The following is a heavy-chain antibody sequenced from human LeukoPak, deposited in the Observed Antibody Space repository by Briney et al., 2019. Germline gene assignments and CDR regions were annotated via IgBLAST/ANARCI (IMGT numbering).Heavy chain of an antibody. CDR1: GFKFNLYA. D-gene: IGHD6-19*01. CDR2: IDDPGTM. V-gene: IGHV3-23*01. J-gene: IGHJ6*02. CDR3: AKYLAVAGYYYYGMDV. Sequence: PGGSLRLSCATSGFKFNLYAMTWVRQAPGKGLEWVSTIDDPGTMYHADSVKGRFTISRDDSKSTLYLQMNSLRAEDTAVYYCAKYLAVAGYYYYGMDVWGQGTTVTVSS.